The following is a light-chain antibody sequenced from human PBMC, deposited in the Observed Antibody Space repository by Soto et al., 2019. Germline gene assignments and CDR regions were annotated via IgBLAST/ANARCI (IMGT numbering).Light chain of an antibody. V-gene: IGKV3-11*01. CDR3: QQRSNWPPYT. CDR2: DAS. J-gene: IGKJ2*01. Sequence: ELVLTQSPATLSLSPGERATLSCRASQSVSSYLAWYQQKPGQAPRLLIYDASNRATGIPARFSGSGSGTAFTLTISSLEPEDFAVYYCQQRSNWPPYTCGQGTKLEIK. CDR1: QSVSSY.